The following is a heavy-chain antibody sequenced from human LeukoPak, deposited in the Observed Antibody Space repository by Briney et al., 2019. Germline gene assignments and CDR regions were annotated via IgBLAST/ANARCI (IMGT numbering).Heavy chain of an antibody. J-gene: IGHJ6*03. CDR1: GFTFSSNG. V-gene: IGHV3-30*02. CDR2: IRNDGSNK. CDR3: ARESRDGYNLARYYYYYMDV. Sequence: GGSLRLSCVASGFTFSSNGMHWVRQAPGKGLEWVAFIRNDGSNKYYVDSVKGRFTISRDNSKNTLYLQMNSLRAEDTAVYYCARESRDGYNLARYYYYYMDVWGKGTTVTVSS. D-gene: IGHD5-24*01.